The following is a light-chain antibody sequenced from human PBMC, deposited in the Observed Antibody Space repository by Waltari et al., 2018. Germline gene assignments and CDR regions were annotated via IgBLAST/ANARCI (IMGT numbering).Light chain of an antibody. CDR3: MQGTHWPYT. Sequence: DVVMTQSPLTLPVTLGQPASISSTSSQRLVHTDGNTHLNWFQQRPGQSPRRLIYRVFNRDSGVPDRFSGSGSGTDFTLKISRVEAEDVGVYYCMQGTHWPYTFGQGTKLDIK. CDR1: QRLVHTDGNTH. J-gene: IGKJ2*01. V-gene: IGKV2-30*02. CDR2: RVF.